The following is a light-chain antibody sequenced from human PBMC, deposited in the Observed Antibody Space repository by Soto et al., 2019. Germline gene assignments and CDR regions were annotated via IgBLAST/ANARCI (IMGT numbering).Light chain of an antibody. J-gene: IGLJ1*01. Sequence: QSALTQPASVSGSPGQSITISCTGTSSDVGGYNYVSWYQQHPGKAPKLMSYDVSNRPSGVSNRFAGSQSGNTASLTISGLQAEDEADYYCSSYTSSSTYVFGTGTKLTVL. CDR2: DVS. CDR1: SSDVGGYNY. CDR3: SSYTSSSTYV. V-gene: IGLV2-14*01.